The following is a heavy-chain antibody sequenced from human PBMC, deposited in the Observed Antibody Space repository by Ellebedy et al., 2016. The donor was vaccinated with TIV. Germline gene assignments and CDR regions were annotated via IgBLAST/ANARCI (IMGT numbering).Heavy chain of an antibody. Sequence: GGSLRLXCAASGFTFSSYWMNWVSQAPGEGLEWVAEIHKDGSAKYYMDSVKGRFTISRDNAKNSLYLQMNSLRAEDTAVYYCSVSMARGALVWYYYGMDVWGQGTMVTVSS. CDR1: GFTFSSYW. D-gene: IGHD3-10*01. CDR3: SVSMARGALVWYYYGMDV. J-gene: IGHJ6*02. CDR2: IHKDGSAK. V-gene: IGHV3-7*01.